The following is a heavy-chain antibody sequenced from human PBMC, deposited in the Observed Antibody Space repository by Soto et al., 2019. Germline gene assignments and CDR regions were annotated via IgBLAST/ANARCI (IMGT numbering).Heavy chain of an antibody. Sequence: QVQLVQSGAEVKKPGASVKVSCKASGYTFTSYAMHWVRQAPGQRLEWMGWINAGNGNTKYSQKFQGRVTITRDTSASTAYMELSSLRSEDTAVYYCARDLDESGWYGRWFDPWGQGTLVTVSS. CDR2: INAGNGNT. CDR3: ARDLDESGWYGRWFDP. CDR1: GYTFTSYA. J-gene: IGHJ5*02. D-gene: IGHD6-19*01. V-gene: IGHV1-3*01.